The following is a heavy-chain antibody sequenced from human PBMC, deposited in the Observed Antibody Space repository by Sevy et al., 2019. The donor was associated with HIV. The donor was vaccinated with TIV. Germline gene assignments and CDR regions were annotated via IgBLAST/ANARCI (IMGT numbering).Heavy chain of an antibody. CDR1: GFTFSSYA. D-gene: IGHD2-2*01. CDR3: ASVAVGVVVPAAMRVSGGWFDP. CDR2: ISYDGSNK. J-gene: IGHJ5*02. Sequence: GGSLRLSCAASGFTFSSYAMHWVRQAPGKGLEWVAVISYDGSNKYYADSVKGRFTISRDNSKNTRYLQMNSLRAEDTAVYYFASVAVGVVVPAAMRVSGGWFDPWGQGTLVTVSS. V-gene: IGHV3-30-3*01.